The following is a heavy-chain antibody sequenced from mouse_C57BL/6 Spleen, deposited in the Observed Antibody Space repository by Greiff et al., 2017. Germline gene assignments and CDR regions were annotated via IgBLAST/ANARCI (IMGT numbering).Heavy chain of an antibody. V-gene: IGHV1-15*01. Sequence: QVQLQQSGAELVRPGASVTLSCKASGYTFTDYEMHWVKQTPVHGLEWIGAIDPETGGTAYNQKFKGKAILTADKSSSTAYMELRSLTSEDSAVYYCTSPYYSNYSFDYWGQGTTLTVSS. D-gene: IGHD2-5*01. CDR1: GYTFTDYE. CDR3: TSPYYSNYSFDY. J-gene: IGHJ2*01. CDR2: IDPETGGT.